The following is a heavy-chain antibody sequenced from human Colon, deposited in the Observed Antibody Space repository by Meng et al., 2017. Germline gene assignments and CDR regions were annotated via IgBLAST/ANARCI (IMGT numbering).Heavy chain of an antibody. D-gene: IGHD3-10*02. CDR2: TYYRSKYYN. CDR1: GDSVSSNSAA. J-gene: IGHJ4*02. CDR3: ARDWGDVRGGFDF. Sequence: QVLQQQSGPGPVKPSQTLSPTCAISGDSVSSNSAAWNWITQSPSRGLEWLGRTYYRSKYYNDYALSVKSRITINPDTSKNQFSLQLNSVTPEDTAIYYCARDWGDVRGGFDFWGQGTLVTVSS. V-gene: IGHV6-1*01.